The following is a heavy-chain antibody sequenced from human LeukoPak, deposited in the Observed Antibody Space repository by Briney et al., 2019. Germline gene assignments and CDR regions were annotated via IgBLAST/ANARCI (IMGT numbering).Heavy chain of an antibody. CDR3: ASHSSGYYVSPPSFDY. Sequence: NPSETLSLTCAVYGGSFSGYYWSWIRQPPGKGLEWIGEINHSGSTNYNPSLKSRVTISVDTSKNQFSLKLSSVTAADTAVYYCASHSSGYYVSPPSFDYWGQGTLVTVSS. V-gene: IGHV4-34*01. CDR1: GGSFSGYY. J-gene: IGHJ4*02. CDR2: INHSGST. D-gene: IGHD3-22*01.